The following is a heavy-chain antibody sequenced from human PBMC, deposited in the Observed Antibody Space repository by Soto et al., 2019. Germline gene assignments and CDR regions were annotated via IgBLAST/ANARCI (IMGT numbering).Heavy chain of an antibody. Sequence: ASVKVSCKASGYTFTSYGISWVRQAPGQGLEWMGWISAYNGNTNYAQKLQGRVTITTDTSTSTAYMELRSLRSEDTAMYYCARRGYSGYDSLHYFDYWGQGTLVTVSS. CDR1: GYTFTSYG. D-gene: IGHD5-12*01. CDR3: ARRGYSGYDSLHYFDY. CDR2: ISAYNGNT. J-gene: IGHJ4*02. V-gene: IGHV1-18*01.